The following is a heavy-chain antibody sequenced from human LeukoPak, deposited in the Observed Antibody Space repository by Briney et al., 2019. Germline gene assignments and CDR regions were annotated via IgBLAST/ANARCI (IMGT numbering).Heavy chain of an antibody. CDR2: ISGSGGST. Sequence: GESLRLSCAASGFTFSSYAMSWVRQAPGKGLEWVSAISGSGGSTYCGDSVKGRFTISRDNSKNTLYPQMNSLRAEDTAVYYCAKPIRIVVVPAARAPWDYWGQGTLVTVSS. CDR3: AKPIRIVVVPAARAPWDY. CDR1: GFTFSSYA. V-gene: IGHV3-23*01. D-gene: IGHD2-2*01. J-gene: IGHJ4*02.